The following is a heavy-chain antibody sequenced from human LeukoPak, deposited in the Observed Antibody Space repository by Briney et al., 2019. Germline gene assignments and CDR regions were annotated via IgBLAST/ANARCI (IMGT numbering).Heavy chain of an antibody. CDR2: IYYSGIS. V-gene: IGHV4-59*01. CDR3: ARERTTNLFDY. CDR1: GVSITTYY. Sequence: SETLSLTCTVSGVSITTYYWSWIRQPPGKGLEWIGYIYYSGISNYNPSLTSRVTISVDTSKNQFSLKVSSVTAADTAVYYCARERTTNLFDYWGQGTLVTVSS. J-gene: IGHJ4*02. D-gene: IGHD1-7*01.